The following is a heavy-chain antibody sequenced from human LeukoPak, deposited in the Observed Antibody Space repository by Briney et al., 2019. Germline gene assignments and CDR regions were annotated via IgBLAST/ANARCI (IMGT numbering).Heavy chain of an antibody. J-gene: IGHJ3*02. Sequence: SETLSLTCTVSGGSISSSSYYWGWIRQPPGKGLEWIGSIYYSGSTYYNPSLKSRVTISVDTSKNQFSLKLSSVTAADTAVYYCASAQRQWLVRDAFDIWGQGTMVTVSS. CDR3: ASAQRQWLVRDAFDI. CDR1: GGSISSSSYY. V-gene: IGHV4-39*07. D-gene: IGHD6-19*01. CDR2: IYYSGST.